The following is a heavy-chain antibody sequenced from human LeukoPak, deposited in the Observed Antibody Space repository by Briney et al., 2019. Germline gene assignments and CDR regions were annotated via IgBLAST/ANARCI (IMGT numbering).Heavy chain of an antibody. CDR1: GYTFTSYW. V-gene: IGHV5-10-1*01. CDR3: ARQNIGGTSASDY. Sequence: GESLRISCKTSGYTFTSYWISWVRQMPGKGLEWMGRIDPTDSYTTYSPSLQGHVTISVDKSIDTAYLQWSSLKASDSAMYYCARQNIGGTSASDYWGQGTLVTVSS. J-gene: IGHJ4*02. CDR2: IDPTDSYT.